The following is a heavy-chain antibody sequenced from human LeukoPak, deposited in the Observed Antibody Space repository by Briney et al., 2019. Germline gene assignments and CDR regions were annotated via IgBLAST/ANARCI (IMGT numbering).Heavy chain of an antibody. D-gene: IGHD2-2*01. CDR1: GFTFSSYA. J-gene: IGHJ4*02. V-gene: IGHV1-69*05. CDR2: IIPIFGTA. Sequence: GGSLRLSCAASGFTFSSYAISWVRQAPGQGLEWMGGIIPIFGTANYAQKFQGRVTITTDESTSTAYMELGSLRSEDTAVYYCARRLGEEPAAPMGYWGQGTLVTVSS. CDR3: ARRLGEEPAAPMGY.